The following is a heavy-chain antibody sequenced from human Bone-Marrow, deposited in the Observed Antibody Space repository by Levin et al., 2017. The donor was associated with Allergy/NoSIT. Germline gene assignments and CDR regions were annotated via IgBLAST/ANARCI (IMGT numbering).Heavy chain of an antibody. CDR3: ARGKPLLPGIYSSRSKGMDA. Sequence: GSLRLSCSVSGGSSSNYFWSWIRESPGKGLEWIGCIYYSGSTNYNPSLKSRVTISVDPSKNQFSLNLRSVTAADTAVYYCARGKPLLPGIYSSRSKGMDAWGEGTTVTVSS. J-gene: IGHJ6*04. D-gene: IGHD1-14*01. CDR1: GGSSSNYF. V-gene: IGHV4-59*01. CDR2: IYYSGST.